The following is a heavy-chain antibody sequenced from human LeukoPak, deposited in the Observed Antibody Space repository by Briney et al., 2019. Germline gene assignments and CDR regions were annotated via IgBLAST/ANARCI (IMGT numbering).Heavy chain of an antibody. V-gene: IGHV3-48*01. D-gene: IGHD2-2*01. CDR2: ISSSSSTI. Sequence: SGGSLRLACAASGFTFSSYSMNWGRQAPGKGLEWGSYISSSSSTIYYEHSVKGRFTISRDNAKNSLYLQMNRLRAEDTAVYYCASHIVVVPAAPDRKLTFDYWGQGTLVTVSS. CDR1: GFTFSSYS. J-gene: IGHJ4*02. CDR3: ASHIVVVPAAPDRKLTFDY.